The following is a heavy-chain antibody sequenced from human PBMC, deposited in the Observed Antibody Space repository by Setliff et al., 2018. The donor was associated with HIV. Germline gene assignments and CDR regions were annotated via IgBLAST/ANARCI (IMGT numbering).Heavy chain of an antibody. CDR3: ARQWRDQYNSGVSTEYFQH. D-gene: IGHD3-22*01. J-gene: IGHJ1*01. Sequence: PSETLSLTCAVSAYSISSGYYWGWLRQPPGKGLEWIGSIYHSGSTYYNPSLMSRVTISVDTSKNQFPLKLRSVTAADTAVYYCARQWRDQYNSGVSTEYFQHWGLGTLVTVSS. CDR1: AYSISSGYY. V-gene: IGHV4-38-2*01. CDR2: IYHSGST.